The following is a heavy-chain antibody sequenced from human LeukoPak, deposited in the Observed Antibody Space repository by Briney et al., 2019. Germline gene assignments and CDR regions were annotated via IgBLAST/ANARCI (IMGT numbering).Heavy chain of an antibody. V-gene: IGHV4-34*01. CDR3: ARVYSSSSPHYFDY. CDR2: INHSGST. CDR1: GGSFSGYY. J-gene: IGHJ4*02. Sequence: SETLSLTCAVYGGSFSGYYWSWIRQPPGKGLEWIGEINHSGSTNYNPSLKSRVTISVDTSKNQFSLKLSSVTAADTAVYYCARVYSSSSPHYFDYWGQGTLVTVSS. D-gene: IGHD6-13*01.